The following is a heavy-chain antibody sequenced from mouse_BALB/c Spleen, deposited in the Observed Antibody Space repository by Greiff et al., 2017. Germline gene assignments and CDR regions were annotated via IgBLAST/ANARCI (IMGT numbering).Heavy chain of an antibody. CDR3: TAYGYAFAY. CDR2: IYPGDGDT. CDR1: GYAFSSSW. V-gene: IGHV1-82*01. Sequence: QVQLQQSGTVLARPGASVKMSCKASGYAFSSSWMNWVKQRPGQGLEWIGRIYPGDGDTNYNGKFKGKATLTADKSSSTAYMQLSSLTSVDSAVYFCTAYGYAFAYWGQGTLVTVSA. J-gene: IGHJ3*01. D-gene: IGHD2-2*01.